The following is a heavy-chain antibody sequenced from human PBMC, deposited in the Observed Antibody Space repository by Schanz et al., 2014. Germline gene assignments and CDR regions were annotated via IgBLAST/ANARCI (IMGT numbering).Heavy chain of an antibody. J-gene: IGHJ4*02. CDR3: VKGGTNTLDS. CDR2: IWYDGTDR. CDR1: GFTFSSYG. Sequence: QVQLVESGGGVVQPGRSLRLSCAASGFTFSSYGMHWVRQAPGKGLEWVAVIWYDGTDRYYADSVKGRFTISRDNSKNTLYLQMNSLRGDDTAIYYCVKGGTNTLDSWGQGTLVTVSS. V-gene: IGHV3-33*06.